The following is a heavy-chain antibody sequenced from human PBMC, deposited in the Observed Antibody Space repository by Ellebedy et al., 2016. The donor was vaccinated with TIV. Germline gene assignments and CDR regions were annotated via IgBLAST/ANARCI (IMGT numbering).Heavy chain of an antibody. Sequence: SQTLSLTCXISGDSVSSNSAAWNWIRQSPSRGLEWLGRTYYRSKWYNDYAVSVKSRITINPDTSKNQFSLQLNSVTPEDTAVYYCARGPAHDYGDLYFDYWGQGTLVTVSS. D-gene: IGHD4-17*01. J-gene: IGHJ4*02. CDR2: TYYRSKWYN. V-gene: IGHV6-1*01. CDR3: ARGPAHDYGDLYFDY. CDR1: GDSVSSNSAA.